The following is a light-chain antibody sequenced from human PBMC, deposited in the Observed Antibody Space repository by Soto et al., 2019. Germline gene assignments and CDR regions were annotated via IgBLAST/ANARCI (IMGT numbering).Light chain of an antibody. J-gene: IGLJ1*01. CDR3: ASYAGGNNYV. Sequence: QSALTQPPSASGSRGQSVTISCTGTSSDVGGYNYVSWYQQYPGKAPKLMIYEVTKRPSGVPDRFSGSKSGNTASLTVSGLQDDDEADYYCASYAGGNNYVFGSGTKVTVL. V-gene: IGLV2-8*01. CDR2: EVT. CDR1: SSDVGGYNY.